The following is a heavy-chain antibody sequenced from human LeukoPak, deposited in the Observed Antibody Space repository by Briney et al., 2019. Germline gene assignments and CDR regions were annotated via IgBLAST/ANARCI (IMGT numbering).Heavy chain of an antibody. Sequence: SETLSLTCTVSGGSISSYYWSWIRQPPGKGLEWIGYIYYSGSTNYNPSLKSRVTISVDTSKNQFSLKLSSVTAADTAVYYCARAGDSSGYYLPHFGYWGQGTLVTVSS. CDR2: IYYSGST. CDR3: ARAGDSSGYYLPHFGY. J-gene: IGHJ4*02. CDR1: GGSISSYY. D-gene: IGHD3-22*01. V-gene: IGHV4-59*01.